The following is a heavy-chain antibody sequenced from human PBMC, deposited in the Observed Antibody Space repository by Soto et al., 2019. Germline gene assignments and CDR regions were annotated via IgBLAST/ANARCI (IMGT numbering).Heavy chain of an antibody. CDR3: EKDLSTTGTTGFDY. CDR2: ISYDGSNK. Sequence: VGSLRLSCAASGFTFSSYGMHWVRQAPGKGLEWVAVISYDGSNKYYADSVKGRFTISRDNSKNTLYLQMNSLRAEDTAVYYCEKDLSTTGTTGFDYWGQGTLVTVSS. J-gene: IGHJ4*02. CDR1: GFTFSSYG. D-gene: IGHD1-1*01. V-gene: IGHV3-30*18.